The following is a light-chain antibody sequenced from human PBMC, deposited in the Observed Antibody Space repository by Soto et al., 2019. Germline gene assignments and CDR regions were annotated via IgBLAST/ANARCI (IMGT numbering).Light chain of an antibody. CDR1: QGISSW. CDR2: AAS. J-gene: IGKJ1*01. Sequence: DIQMTQSPSSVSASVGDRVTITCRASQGISSWLAWYQQKPGKAPKLLIYAASSLQSGVPSRFSGSGSGTDFTLTISRLEPEDFAVYYCHQYGNSPGTFGQGTKVDIK. CDR3: HQYGNSPGT. V-gene: IGKV1-12*01.